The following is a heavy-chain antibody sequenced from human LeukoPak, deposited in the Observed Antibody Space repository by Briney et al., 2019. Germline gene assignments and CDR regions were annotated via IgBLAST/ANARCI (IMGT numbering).Heavy chain of an antibody. D-gene: IGHD6-13*01. CDR1: GFSFTNYW. CDR3: ARAKTGSWYY. J-gene: IGHJ4*02. CDR2: INSDGSAT. Sequence: GGSLRLSCAASGFSFTNYWMHWVRQAPGKGLVWVSHINSDGSATRYADSVKGRFTISRDNAMNTLYLQMNSLRAEDTAVYYCARAKTGSWYYWGQGTLVTVSS. V-gene: IGHV3-74*01.